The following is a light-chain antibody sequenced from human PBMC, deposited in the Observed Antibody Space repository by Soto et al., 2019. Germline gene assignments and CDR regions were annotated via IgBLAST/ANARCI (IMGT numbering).Light chain of an antibody. J-gene: IGKJ5*01. Sequence: ETVLTQSPATLSLSPGERATLSCRASQSVSRFLAWYQQKHGQAPRLLIYDASNRATGIPARFSGSGSGTDFSLTISSLEPEDFSVYYCQQRGNWPPITFGQGTRLDIK. CDR3: QQRGNWPPIT. CDR1: QSVSRF. CDR2: DAS. V-gene: IGKV3-11*01.